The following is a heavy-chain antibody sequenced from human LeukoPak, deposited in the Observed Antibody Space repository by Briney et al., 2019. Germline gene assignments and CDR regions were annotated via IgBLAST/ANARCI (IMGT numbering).Heavy chain of an antibody. CDR3: ARTYCSSTSCSSTYYYYYYMDV. V-gene: IGHV3-66*01. D-gene: IGHD2-2*01. CDR2: IYSGGST. Sequence: PGGSLRLSCAASGFTVSSTYMSWVRQAPGKGLEWVSVIYSGGSTYYADSVKGRFTISRDNSKNTLYLQMNSLRDEDTAVYYCARTYCSSTSCSSTYYYYYYMDVWGKGTTVTVSS. CDR1: GFTVSSTY. J-gene: IGHJ6*03.